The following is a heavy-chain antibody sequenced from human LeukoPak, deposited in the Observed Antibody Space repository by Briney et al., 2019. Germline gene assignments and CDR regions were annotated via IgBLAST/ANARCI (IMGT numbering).Heavy chain of an antibody. CDR1: PFTFSNAW. V-gene: IGHV3-15*01. CDR3: AIDEPNYAPYDFDY. Sequence: GGSLRLSSAAAPFTFSNAWMKWVRQAPGKGLEWVGRIKSKTDGETTDYAAPVKGRFTISRDDSNNMVYLQVNSLKIEDTAVYYCAIDEPNYAPYDFDYWGQRTLVTVSS. CDR2: IKSKTDGETT. J-gene: IGHJ4*02. D-gene: IGHD4/OR15-4a*01.